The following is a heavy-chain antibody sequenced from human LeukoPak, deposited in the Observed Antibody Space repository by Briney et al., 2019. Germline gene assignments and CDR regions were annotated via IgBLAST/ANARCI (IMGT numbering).Heavy chain of an antibody. CDR3: ARVASAPPSDILTGYYTHSYDY. V-gene: IGHV1-8*01. Sequence: ASVKVSCKASGYTFTSYDINWVRQATGQGLEWMGWMNPNSGNTGYAQKFQGRVTMTRNTSISTAYMELSSLRSEDTAVYYCARVASAPPSDILTGYYTHSYDYWGQGTLVTVSS. J-gene: IGHJ4*02. CDR1: GYTFTSYD. D-gene: IGHD3-9*01. CDR2: MNPNSGNT.